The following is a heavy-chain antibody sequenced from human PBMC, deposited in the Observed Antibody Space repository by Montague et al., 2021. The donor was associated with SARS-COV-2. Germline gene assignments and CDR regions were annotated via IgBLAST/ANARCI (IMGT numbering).Heavy chain of an antibody. V-gene: IGHV4-61*09. CDR3: ARDRPESWRISPGLAGLFATVVHSASGMDV. J-gene: IGHJ6*02. D-gene: IGHD3-22*01. CDR1: GDSMTSGSRF. CDR2: IQTSGTS. Sequence: TLSLTCTVSGDSMTSGSRFWTWIRQPAGKGLEWIGHIQTSGTSNYNPSLRGRITLSIDTTRSQFSLEVRSVTAADTAVYYCARDRPESWRISPGLAGLFATVVHSASGMDVWGRGTTVTVS.